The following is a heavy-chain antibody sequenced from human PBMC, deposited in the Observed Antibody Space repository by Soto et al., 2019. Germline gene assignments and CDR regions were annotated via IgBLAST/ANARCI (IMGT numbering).Heavy chain of an antibody. CDR3: ARDPGGLPAARFHNWFDP. D-gene: IGHD2-2*01. Sequence: SETLSLTCAVSGYSISSGYYWGWIRQPPGKGLEWIGSIYHSGSTYYNPSLKSRVTISVDTSKNQFSLELSSVTAADTAVYYCARDPGGLPAARFHNWFDPWGQGTLVTVSS. CDR2: IYHSGST. V-gene: IGHV4-38-2*02. J-gene: IGHJ5*02. CDR1: GYSISSGYY.